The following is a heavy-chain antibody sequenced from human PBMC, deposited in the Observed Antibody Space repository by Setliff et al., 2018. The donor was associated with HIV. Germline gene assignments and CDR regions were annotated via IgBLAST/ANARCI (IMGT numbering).Heavy chain of an antibody. J-gene: IGHJ3*01. CDR1: NGSFSGYY. D-gene: IGHD6-19*01. CDR2: INHSGST. Sequence: SETLSLTCAVYNGSFSGYYWTWIRQPPGKGLEWIGEINHSGSTNYSPSLKSRVTISVDASKNQFSLKLDSVTAADTAVYYCARFHPYNRSGWRLDAFDVWGQGTMVTVSS. V-gene: IGHV4-34*01. CDR3: ARFHPYNRSGWRLDAFDV.